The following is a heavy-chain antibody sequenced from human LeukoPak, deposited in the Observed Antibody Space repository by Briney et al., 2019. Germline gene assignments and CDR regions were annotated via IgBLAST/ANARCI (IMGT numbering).Heavy chain of an antibody. CDR1: GSTFSSYA. V-gene: IGHV3-23*01. CDR3: AKMWGEGYSYGANFDY. CDR2: ISGSGGST. J-gene: IGHJ4*02. Sequence: GGSLRLSCAASGSTFSSYAMSWVRQAPGKGLEWVSAISGSGGSTYYADSVKGRFTISRDNSKNTLYLQMNSLRAEDTAVYYCAKMWGEGYSYGANFDYWGQGTLVTVSS. D-gene: IGHD5-18*01.